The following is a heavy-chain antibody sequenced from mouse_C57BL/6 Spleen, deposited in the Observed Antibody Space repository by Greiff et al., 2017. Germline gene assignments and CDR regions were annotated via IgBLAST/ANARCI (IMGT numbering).Heavy chain of an antibody. V-gene: IGHV5-4*01. CDR3: ASGGSSTPLDY. D-gene: IGHD1-1*01. J-gene: IGHJ2*01. Sequence: EVQGVESGGGLVKPGGSLKLSCAASGFTFSSYAMSWVRQTPEKRLEWVATISDGGSYTYYPDNVKGRFTISRDNAKNNLYLQMSHLKSEDTAMYYCASGGSSTPLDYWGQGTTLTVSS. CDR2: ISDGGSYT. CDR1: GFTFSSYA.